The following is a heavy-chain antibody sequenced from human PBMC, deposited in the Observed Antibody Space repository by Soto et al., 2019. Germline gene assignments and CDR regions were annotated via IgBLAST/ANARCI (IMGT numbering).Heavy chain of an antibody. J-gene: IGHJ5*02. Sequence: PSETLSLTCTVSGGSISSYYWSWIRQPPGKGLEWIGYIYYSGSTNYNPSLKSRVTISVDTSKNQFSLKLSSVTAADTAVYYCARDDSSSWGWFDPWGQGTLVTVS. CDR2: IYYSGST. CDR3: ARDDSSSWGWFDP. V-gene: IGHV4-59*01. D-gene: IGHD6-13*01. CDR1: GGSISSYY.